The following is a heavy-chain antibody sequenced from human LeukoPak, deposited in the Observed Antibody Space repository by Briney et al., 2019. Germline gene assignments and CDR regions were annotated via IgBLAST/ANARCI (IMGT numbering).Heavy chain of an antibody. J-gene: IGHJ4*02. CDR3: ASLGDSSGLDY. Sequence: ASVKVSCKASGYTFTSYGISWVRQAPGQGLEWMGIINPSGGSTSYAQKFQGRVTMTRDTSTSTVYMELSSLRSEDTAVYYCASLGDSSGLDYWGQGTLVTVSS. CDR2: INPSGGST. CDR1: GYTFTSYG. D-gene: IGHD3-22*01. V-gene: IGHV1-46*01.